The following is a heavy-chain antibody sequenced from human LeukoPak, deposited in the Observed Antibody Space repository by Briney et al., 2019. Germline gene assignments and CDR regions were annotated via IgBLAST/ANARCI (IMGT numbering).Heavy chain of an antibody. CDR3: ARSPGHALRYDSSGYYYYYYMDV. J-gene: IGHJ6*03. CDR1: GGSISSYY. D-gene: IGHD3-22*01. Sequence: MASETLSLTCTVSGGSISSYYWSWIRQPAGKGLEWIGRIYTSGSTNYNPSLKSRVTMSVDTSKSQFSLKLSSVTAADTAVYYCARSPGHALRYDSSGYYYYYYMDVWGKGTTVTISS. V-gene: IGHV4-4*07. CDR2: IYTSGST.